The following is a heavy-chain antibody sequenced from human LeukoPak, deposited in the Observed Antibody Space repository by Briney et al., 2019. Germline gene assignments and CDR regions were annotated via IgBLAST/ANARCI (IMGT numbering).Heavy chain of an antibody. CDR1: GFTFSSYG. CDR3: ARTYYGDYVRDI. J-gene: IGHJ3*02. CDR2: IWYDGSNK. Sequence: GGSLRLSCAASGFTFSSYGMHWVRQAPGKGLEWVAVIWYDGSNKYYADSVKGRFTISRDNSKNTLYLQMNSLRAEDTAVYYCARTYYGDYVRDIWGQGTMVTVSS. D-gene: IGHD4-17*01. V-gene: IGHV3-33*01.